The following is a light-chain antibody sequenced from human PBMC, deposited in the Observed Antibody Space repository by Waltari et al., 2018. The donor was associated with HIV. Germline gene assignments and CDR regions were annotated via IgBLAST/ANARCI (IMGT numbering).Light chain of an antibody. V-gene: IGKV1-9*01. CDR2: AAA. CDR3: QQLNSYPLT. CDR1: QDISSY. Sequence: DIQLTQSPSFMSSSVGDRVTITCRSSQDISSYLACCQRQPGKAPKLVIYAAATLQSGVTSRFSGSGSGTEFTLTISSLQPEDFATYYCQQLNSYPLTFGGGTKVEIK. J-gene: IGKJ4*01.